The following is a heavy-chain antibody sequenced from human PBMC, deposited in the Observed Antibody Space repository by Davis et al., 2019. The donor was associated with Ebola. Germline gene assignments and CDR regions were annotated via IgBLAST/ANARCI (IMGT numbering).Heavy chain of an antibody. CDR2: ISSSSSTI. CDR3: ARQQTYLRRGYYYYGMDV. Sequence: GESLKISCAASGFIFNSYWMTWVRQAPGKGLEWVSYISSSSSTIYYADSVKGRFTISRDNAKNSLYLQMNSLRDEDTAVYYCARQQTYLRRGYYYYGMDVWGQGTTVTVSS. V-gene: IGHV3-48*02. CDR1: GFIFNSYW. J-gene: IGHJ6*02. D-gene: IGHD3-10*01.